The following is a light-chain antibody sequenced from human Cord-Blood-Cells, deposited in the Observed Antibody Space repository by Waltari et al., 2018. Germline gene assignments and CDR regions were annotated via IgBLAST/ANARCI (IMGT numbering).Light chain of an antibody. V-gene: IGKV3-11*01. CDR2: DAS. CDR3: QQRSNWPRALT. J-gene: IGKJ4*01. CDR1: QSVSSY. Sequence: DIVLTQSPATLSLSPGERATPSCRASQSVSSYLAWYQQKPGQAPRLLIYDASNRATGIPARFSGSGSGTDFTLTISSLEPEDFAVYYCQQRSNWPRALTFGGGTKVEIK.